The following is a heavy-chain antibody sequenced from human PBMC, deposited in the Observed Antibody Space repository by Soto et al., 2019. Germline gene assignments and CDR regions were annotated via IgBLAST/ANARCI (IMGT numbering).Heavy chain of an antibody. Sequence: ASVNVSCKSSVYTFTSYGISWVRQAPGQGLDGIGRSSAYNGNTNYGQKLKDTVTMTTETSTSRAYMELRRLRYDDTAVYYCARDFSFEILPEIRFIWSHFDYWGQGTLVTVSS. D-gene: IGHD2-8*02. CDR3: ARDFSFEILPEIRFIWSHFDY. CDR1: VYTFTSYG. CDR2: SSAYNGNT. J-gene: IGHJ4*02. V-gene: IGHV1-18*01.